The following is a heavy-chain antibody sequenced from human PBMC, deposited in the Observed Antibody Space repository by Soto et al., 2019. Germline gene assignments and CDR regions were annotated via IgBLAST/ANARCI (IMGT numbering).Heavy chain of an antibody. J-gene: IGHJ6*02. CDR3: ARDGSGGDYYGMDV. D-gene: IGHD3-10*01. CDR2: ISSSSSYI. V-gene: IGHV3-21*01. Sequence: TGGSLRLSCAASGFTFSSYSMNWVRQAPGKGLEWVSSISSSSSYIYYADSVKGRFTISRDNAKNSLYLQMNSLRAEDTAVYYCARDGSGGDYYGMDVWGQGTTVTVSS. CDR1: GFTFSSYS.